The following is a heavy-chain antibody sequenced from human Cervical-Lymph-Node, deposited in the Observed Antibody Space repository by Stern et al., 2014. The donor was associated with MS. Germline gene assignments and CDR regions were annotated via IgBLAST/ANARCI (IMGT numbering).Heavy chain of an antibody. CDR3: ARIRTDTPMPSNYYYGMDV. Sequence: QVTLRESGPALVRPTQTLTLTCTFSGFSLSTRGMCVSWIRQPPGKALEWLARIDWDDDKYYTTSLKTRLTISKDTSKNQVVLTMTNMDPVDTATYYCARIRTDTPMPSNYYYGMDVWGQGTTVTVSS. J-gene: IGHJ6*02. D-gene: IGHD5-18*01. V-gene: IGHV2-70*15. CDR1: GFSLSTRGMC. CDR2: IDWDDDK.